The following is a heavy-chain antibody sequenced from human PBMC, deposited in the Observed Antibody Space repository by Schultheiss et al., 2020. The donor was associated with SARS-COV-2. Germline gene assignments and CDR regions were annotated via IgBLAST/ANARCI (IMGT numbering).Heavy chain of an antibody. CDR1: GYSFTSYW. J-gene: IGHJ5*02. CDR3: ARHGRIVVVPAADWFDP. Sequence: GESLKISCKGSGYSFTSYWISWVRQMPGKGLEWMGRIDPSDSYTNYSPSFQGHVTISADKSISTAYLQWSSLKASDTAMYYCARHGRIVVVPAADWFDPWGQGTLVTVSS. D-gene: IGHD2-2*01. V-gene: IGHV5-10-1*01. CDR2: IDPSDSYT.